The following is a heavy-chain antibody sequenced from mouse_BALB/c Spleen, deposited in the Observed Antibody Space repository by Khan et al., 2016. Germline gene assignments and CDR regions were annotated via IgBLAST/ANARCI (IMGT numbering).Heavy chain of an antibody. CDR1: GFSLTSYG. D-gene: IGHD1-1*02. CDR3: ARRGDGGGDMDY. CDR2: IWSDGST. Sequence: QVQLKESGPGLVAPSQSLSITCTVSGFSLTSYGVHWVRQPPGKGLEWLVVIWSDGSTTYNSALKSRLSISKDNSKSPVFLKMNSLQTDDAAMYYCARRGDGGGDMDYWGQGTSVTVSP. J-gene: IGHJ4*01. V-gene: IGHV2-6*02.